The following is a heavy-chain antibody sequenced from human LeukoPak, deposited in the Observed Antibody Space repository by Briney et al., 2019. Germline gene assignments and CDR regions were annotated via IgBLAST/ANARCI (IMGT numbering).Heavy chain of an antibody. D-gene: IGHD2-15*01. CDR2: IYPDDSDT. CDR1: GYRLTSYW. CDR3: AGLPYCSGGSCSHFDY. J-gene: IGHJ4*02. V-gene: IGHV5-51*01. Sequence: GESLKISCKGSGYRLTSYWIAWVRQMPRKGLEWMGIIYPDDSDTRYSPSFQGQVTMSADKSISTAYLQWSSLKASDTAMYYCAGLPYCSGGSCSHFDYWGQGTLVTVSS.